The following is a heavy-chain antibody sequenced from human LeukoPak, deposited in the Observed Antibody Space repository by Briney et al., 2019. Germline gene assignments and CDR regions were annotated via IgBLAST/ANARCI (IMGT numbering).Heavy chain of an antibody. CDR3: ARGNILTGYCFDF. Sequence: PSETLSLTCAVYGGSITGYYWSWIRQTPGRGLEWVGEIHSGATSYNPSLKSRATISTDTSKNQFSLRLSSVTAADTAVYYCARGNILTGYCFDFWGQGALVTVSS. D-gene: IGHD3-9*01. J-gene: IGHJ4*02. CDR1: GGSITGYY. CDR2: IHSGAT. V-gene: IGHV4-34*01.